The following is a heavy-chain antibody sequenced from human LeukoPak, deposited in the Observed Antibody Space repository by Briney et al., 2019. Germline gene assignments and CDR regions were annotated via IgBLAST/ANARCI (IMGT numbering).Heavy chain of an antibody. CDR3: ARDSDYDFWRRWFGGYYMDV. V-gene: IGHV3-30*04. CDR2: ISYDGSNK. D-gene: IGHD3-3*01. CDR1: GFTFSSYA. J-gene: IGHJ6*03. Sequence: GRSLRLSCAASGFTFSSYAMHWVRQAPGKGLEWVAVISYDGSNKYYADSVKGRFTISRDNSKNTLYLQMNSLRAEDTAVYYCARDSDYDFWRRWFGGYYMDVWGKGTTVTVSS.